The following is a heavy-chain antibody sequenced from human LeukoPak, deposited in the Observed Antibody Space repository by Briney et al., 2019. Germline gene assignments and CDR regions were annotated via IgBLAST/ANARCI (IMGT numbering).Heavy chain of an antibody. Sequence: WVSRINSDGTTTSYADSVKGRFTVSRDNAKNTLYLQMNSLRAEDTAVYYCARVGSGGNCNWGQGTLVTVSS. J-gene: IGHJ4*02. V-gene: IGHV3-74*01. CDR2: INSDGTTT. CDR3: ARVGSGGNCN. D-gene: IGHD2-15*01.